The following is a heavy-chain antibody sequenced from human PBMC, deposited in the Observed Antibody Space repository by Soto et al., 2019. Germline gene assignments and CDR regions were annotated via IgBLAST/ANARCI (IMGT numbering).Heavy chain of an antibody. V-gene: IGHV3-53*02. CDR2: IWSAGLI. CDR3: AREAPMGV. J-gene: IGHJ6*02. Sequence: DVQLVETGGELIQPGGSLRLSCAASGFTVSSKYMSWVRQAPGKGLEWVSVIWSAGLIYYADSVRGRFTISRDISKNIVYLEMTSLRADDTAVYYCAREAPMGVWGQGTTFTVSS. CDR1: GFTVSSKY.